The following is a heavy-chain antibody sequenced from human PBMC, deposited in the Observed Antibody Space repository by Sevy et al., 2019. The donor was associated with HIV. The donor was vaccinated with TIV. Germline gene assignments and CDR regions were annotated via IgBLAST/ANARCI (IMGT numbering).Heavy chain of an antibody. CDR1: GDSVSSDNYY. D-gene: IGHD4-4*01. Sequence: SKTLSLTCTVSGDSVSSDNYYWSWIRQPPGKGLEWIGYMFYRGSTNYNPSLKSRVTISVDTSKNQFSLKLNSVTAADTAVYYCARLSAVSRSYNFDYWGQGTLVTVSS. CDR3: ARLSAVSRSYNFDY. J-gene: IGHJ4*02. CDR2: MFYRGST. V-gene: IGHV4-61*01.